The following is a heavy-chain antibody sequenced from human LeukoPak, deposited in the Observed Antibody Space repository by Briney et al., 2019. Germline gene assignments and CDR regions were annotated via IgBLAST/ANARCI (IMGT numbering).Heavy chain of an antibody. J-gene: IGHJ6*02. CDR1: GFTLSSYE. CDR2: ISSSGSTI. Sequence: PGGSLRLSCAASGFTLSSYEMNWVRQAPGKGLEWVSYISSSGSTIYYADSVKGRFTISRDNAKNSLYLQMNSLRAEDTAVYYCARDIVVVPDGVFYYYYYGMDVWGQGTTVTVSS. D-gene: IGHD2-2*01. CDR3: ARDIVVVPDGVFYYYYYGMDV. V-gene: IGHV3-48*03.